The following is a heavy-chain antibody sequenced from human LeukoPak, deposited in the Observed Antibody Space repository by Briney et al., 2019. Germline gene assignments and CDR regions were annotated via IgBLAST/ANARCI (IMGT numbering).Heavy chain of an antibody. D-gene: IGHD6-13*01. CDR2: ISSSGSTI. J-gene: IGHJ6*04. V-gene: IGHV3-48*03. Sequence: PGGSLRLSCAASGFTFSSYEMNWVRQAPGKGLEWVSYISSSGSTIYYADSVKGRFTISRDNAKNSLYLQMNSLRAEDTAVYYCARDKQATYYYYGMDVRGKGTTDTVSS. CDR3: ARDKQATYYYYGMDV. CDR1: GFTFSSYE.